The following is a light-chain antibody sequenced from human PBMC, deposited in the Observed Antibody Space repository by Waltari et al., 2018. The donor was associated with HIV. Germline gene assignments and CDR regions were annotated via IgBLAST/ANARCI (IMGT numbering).Light chain of an antibody. CDR1: QSLLYSANNKND. V-gene: IGKV4-1*01. CDR2: WAS. J-gene: IGKJ1*01. Sequence: DIVMTQSPDSLAVSLGDRATINCKSSQSLLYSANNKNDLAWSQQSPGQPPKLLIYWASARESGVPDRFSGSGSGTDFTLTISSLQADDVAVYYCHQYFSAPWTFGQGTKVEIK. CDR3: HQYFSAPWT.